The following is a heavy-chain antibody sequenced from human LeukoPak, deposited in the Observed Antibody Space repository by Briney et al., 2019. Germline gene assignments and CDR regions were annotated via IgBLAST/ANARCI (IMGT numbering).Heavy chain of an antibody. CDR1: GGSISSSSYY. CDR2: IYYSGST. CDR3: ASSGIAVAGTYFQH. Sequence: PSETLSLTCTVSGGSISSSSYYWGWIRQPPGKGLEWIGSIYYSGSTNYNPSLKSRVTISVDTSKNQFSLKLSSVTAADTAVYYCASSGIAVAGTYFQHWGQGTLVTVSS. V-gene: IGHV4-39*07. D-gene: IGHD6-19*01. J-gene: IGHJ1*01.